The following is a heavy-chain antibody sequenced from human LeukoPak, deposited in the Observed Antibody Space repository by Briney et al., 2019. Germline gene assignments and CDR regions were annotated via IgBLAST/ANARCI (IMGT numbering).Heavy chain of an antibody. D-gene: IGHD3-22*01. Sequence: PGGSLRLSCAASGFTFDDYGMSWVRQAPGKGPEWVSGINWNGGSTGYADSVKGRFTISRDNAKNSLYLQMNSLRAEDTALYYCARVTYYYDSSGSWDYWGQGTLVTVSS. V-gene: IGHV3-20*04. CDR2: INWNGGST. J-gene: IGHJ4*02. CDR1: GFTFDDYG. CDR3: ARVTYYYDSSGSWDY.